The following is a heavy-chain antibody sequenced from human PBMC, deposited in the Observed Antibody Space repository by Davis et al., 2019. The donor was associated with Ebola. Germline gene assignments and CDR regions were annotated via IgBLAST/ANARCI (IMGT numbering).Heavy chain of an antibody. D-gene: IGHD6-19*01. CDR2: ISYDGSNK. J-gene: IGHJ4*02. V-gene: IGHV3-30-3*01. Sequence: PGGSLRLSCAASGFTFSSYAMHWVRQAPGKGLEWVAVISYDGSNKYYADSVKGRFTISRDNAKNSLYLQMNSLRAEDTAVYYCAREGYSSGFIDYWGQGTLVTVSS. CDR3: AREGYSSGFIDY. CDR1: GFTFSSYA.